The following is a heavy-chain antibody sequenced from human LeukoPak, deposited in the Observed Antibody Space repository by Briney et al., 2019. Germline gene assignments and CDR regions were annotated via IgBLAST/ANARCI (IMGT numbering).Heavy chain of an antibody. Sequence: GASVKVSCKASGYTFTSYAMNWVRQAPGQGLEWMGWINTNTGNPTYAQGFTGRFVFSLDTSVSTAYLQISSLKAEDTAMYYCARVLVVAGTGYFDYWGQGTLVTVSS. D-gene: IGHD6-19*01. V-gene: IGHV7-4-1*02. J-gene: IGHJ4*02. CDR1: GYTFTSYA. CDR2: INTNTGNP. CDR3: ARVLVVAGTGYFDY.